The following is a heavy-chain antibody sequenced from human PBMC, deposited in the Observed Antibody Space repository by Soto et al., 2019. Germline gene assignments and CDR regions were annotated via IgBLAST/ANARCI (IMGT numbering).Heavy chain of an antibody. D-gene: IGHD2-15*01. CDR2: IIPILGIA. V-gene: IGHV1-69*02. CDR1: GGTFSSYT. CDR3: ASSLCSGGSCYDY. J-gene: IGHJ4*02. Sequence: QVQLVQSGAEVKKPGSSVKVSCKASGGTFSSYTISWVRQAPGQGLEWMGRIIPILGIANYAQKFQGRVTITADKSTSTAYMELSSLRSEDTAVYYCASSLCSGGSCYDYGGQGTLVTVSA.